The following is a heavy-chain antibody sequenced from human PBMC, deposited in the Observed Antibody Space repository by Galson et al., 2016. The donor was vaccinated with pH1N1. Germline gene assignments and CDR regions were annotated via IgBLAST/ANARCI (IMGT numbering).Heavy chain of an antibody. V-gene: IGHV1-69*13. D-gene: IGHD5-12*01. Sequence: SVKVSCKASGGNFSSYAISWVRQAPGQGLEWMGGIIGMFGITNYAQKFQGRVSITAEEITSSAYMELTSLRSDDTAVYYCARGRGYNYGYVDNWGQGTLVTVSS. CDR2: IIGMFGIT. CDR1: GGNFSSYA. CDR3: ARGRGYNYGYVDN. J-gene: IGHJ4*02.